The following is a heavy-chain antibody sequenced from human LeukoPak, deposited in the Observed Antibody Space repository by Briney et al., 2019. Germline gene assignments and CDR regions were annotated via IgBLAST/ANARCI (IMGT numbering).Heavy chain of an antibody. D-gene: IGHD3-3*01. CDR1: GGSISSGSYY. J-gene: IGHJ3*02. V-gene: IGHV4-61*02. CDR2: IYTSGST. Sequence: SQTLSLTCTVSGGSISSGSYYWSWIRQPAGKGREWIGRIYTSGSTNYNPSLSSRLTISVDTSNNQFSLKLRSVTPADAAVYYCAGTYDFWSGYRAFDIWGQGTMVTVSS. CDR3: AGTYDFWSGYRAFDI.